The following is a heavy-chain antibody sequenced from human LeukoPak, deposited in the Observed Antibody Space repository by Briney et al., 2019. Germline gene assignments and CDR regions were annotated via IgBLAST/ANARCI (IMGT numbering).Heavy chain of an antibody. CDR1: GYTFTGYY. D-gene: IGHD2-2*01. V-gene: IGHV1-2*06. CDR2: INPNSGGT. CDR3: ARLGYCSSTSCSQGPEVDY. Sequence: ASVKVSCKASGYTFTGYYMHWVRQAPGQGLEWMGRINPNSGGTNYAQKFQGRVTMTRDTSISTAYMELSRLRSDDTAVYYCARLGYCSSTSCSQGPEVDYWGQGTLVTVSS. J-gene: IGHJ4*02.